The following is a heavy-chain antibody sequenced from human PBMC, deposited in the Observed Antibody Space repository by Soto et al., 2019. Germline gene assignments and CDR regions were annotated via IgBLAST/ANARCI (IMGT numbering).Heavy chain of an antibody. J-gene: IGHJ6*02. V-gene: IGHV1-69*04. Sequence: SVKVSCKASGGTFSSYTISWVRQAPGQGLEWMGRIIPILGIANYAQKFQGRVTITADKSTSTAYMELSSLRSEDTAVYYCARDTRPIHRSSTSCPYYYYYYGMDIWS. CDR2: IIPILGIA. CDR3: ARDTRPIHRSSTSCPYYYYYYGMDI. D-gene: IGHD2-2*01. CDR1: GGTFSSYT.